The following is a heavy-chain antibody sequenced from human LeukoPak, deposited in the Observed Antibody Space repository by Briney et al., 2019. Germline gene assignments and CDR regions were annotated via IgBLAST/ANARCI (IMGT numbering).Heavy chain of an antibody. D-gene: IGHD2-2*01. Sequence: GGSLRLSCAASGFIFSNYGMHWVRQAPGMGLEWVAFIRYDGSNKYYVDSVKGRFIISRDNSKNTLYLQMYSLRPDDTAVYYCAKIGYCSSASCLGDTFEIWGRGTMVTVSS. J-gene: IGHJ3*02. V-gene: IGHV3-30*02. CDR2: IRYDGSNK. CDR1: GFIFSNYG. CDR3: AKIGYCSSASCLGDTFEI.